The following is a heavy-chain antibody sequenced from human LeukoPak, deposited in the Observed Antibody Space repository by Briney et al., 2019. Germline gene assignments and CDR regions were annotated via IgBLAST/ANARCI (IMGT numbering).Heavy chain of an antibody. V-gene: IGHV4-59*01. CDR2: IYYSGST. J-gene: IGHJ4*02. CDR3: ARGVGQQWLAKPYYFDY. CDR1: GGSISSYY. D-gene: IGHD6-19*01. Sequence: SETLSLTCTVSGGSISSYYWSWIRQPPGKGLEWIGYIYYSGSTNYNPSLKNRVTISVDTSKNQFSLKLSSVTAADTAVYYCARGVGQQWLAKPYYFDYWGQGTLVTVSS.